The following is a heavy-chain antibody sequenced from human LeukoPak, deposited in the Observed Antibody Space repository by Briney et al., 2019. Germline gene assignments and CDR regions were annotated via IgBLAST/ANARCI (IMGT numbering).Heavy chain of an antibody. CDR3: ARVYYDYVWGSYRFNYYYYMDV. Sequence: VGSLRLSCAASGFTFSSYWMGWVRQAPGKVLEWVSKRKEGGSEKYYVGSVTGRLTISRDKAKNSLYLQMNSLRAEDRAVYYCARVYYDYVWGSYRFNYYYYMDVWGKGTTVTVSS. J-gene: IGHJ6*03. CDR2: RKEGGSEK. CDR1: GFTFSSYW. V-gene: IGHV3-7*01. D-gene: IGHD3-16*02.